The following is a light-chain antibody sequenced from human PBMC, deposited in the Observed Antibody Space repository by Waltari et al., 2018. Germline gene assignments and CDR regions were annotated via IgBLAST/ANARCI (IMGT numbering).Light chain of an antibody. V-gene: IGKV4-1*01. CDR2: WAS. CDR1: QSVLYSSNNKNY. Sequence: DIVMTQSPDSLAVSLGERATINYKSSQSVLYSSNNKNYLAWYQQKPGQPPNLLIYWASTRESGVPDRFSGSGSGSDFTLTISSLQAEDVAVYYCQQFYSTPRTFGQGTKLEI. J-gene: IGKJ2*02. CDR3: QQFYSTPRT.